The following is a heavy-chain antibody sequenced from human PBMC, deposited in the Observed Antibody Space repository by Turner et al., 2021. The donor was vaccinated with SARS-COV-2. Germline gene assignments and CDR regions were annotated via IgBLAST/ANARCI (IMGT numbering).Heavy chain of an antibody. CDR2: IKQDGSEK. CDR3: ASTTVVTPY. Sequence: EVQLVESGGGLVQPGGSLRLSCAASGFTFSHYWMSWFRQSPGKGLEWVAGIKQDGSEKYYVGSVKGRFTISRDNAKKSLYLQMNSLRADDTAMYYCASTTVVTPYGGQGTLVTFSS. V-gene: IGHV3-7*01. CDR1: GFTFSHYW. D-gene: IGHD4-17*01. J-gene: IGHJ4*02.